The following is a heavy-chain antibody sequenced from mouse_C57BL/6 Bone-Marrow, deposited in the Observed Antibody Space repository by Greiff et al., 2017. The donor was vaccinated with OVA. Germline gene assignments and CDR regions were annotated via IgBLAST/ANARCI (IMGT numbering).Heavy chain of an antibody. CDR2: IWSGGST. CDR1: GFSLTSYG. D-gene: IGHD2-3*01. CDR3: ARNEGRWFPYAMDY. J-gene: IGHJ4*01. Sequence: QVQLQQSGPGLVQPSQSLSITCTVSGFSLTSYGVHWVRQSPGKGLEWLGVIWSGGSTDYNAAFISRLSISKDNSKSQVFFKMNSLQADDTAIYYCARNEGRWFPYAMDYWGQGTSVTVSS. V-gene: IGHV2-2*01.